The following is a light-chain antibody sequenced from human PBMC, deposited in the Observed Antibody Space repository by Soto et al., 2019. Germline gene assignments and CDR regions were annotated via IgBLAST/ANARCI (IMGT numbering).Light chain of an antibody. V-gene: IGKV3-15*01. CDR3: QQYNNWPPWT. CDR1: QSVSSN. Sequence: EIVMTQSPATLSVSPGERATLSCRASQSVSSNLAWYQQKPGQAPRLLIYGASTMATGIPARFSGSGSGTEFTLTISSMQSEHFEVYYCQQYNNWPPWTFGQGTKVEIK. J-gene: IGKJ1*01. CDR2: GAS.